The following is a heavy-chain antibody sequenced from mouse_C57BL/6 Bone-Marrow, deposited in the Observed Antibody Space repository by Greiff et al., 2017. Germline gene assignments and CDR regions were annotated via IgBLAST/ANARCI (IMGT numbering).Heavy chain of an antibody. CDR2: IDPSDSYT. D-gene: IGHD1-1*01. J-gene: IGHJ4*01. CDR3: ARRIPTVGSMDY. CDR1: GYTFTSYW. V-gene: IGHV1-50*01. Sequence: QVQLQQPGAELVKPGASVKLSCKASGYTFTSYWMQWVKQRPGQGLEWIGEIDPSDSYTNYNQKFKGKATLTVDTSSSTAYMQLSSLTSEDSAVYYCARRIPTVGSMDYWGQGTSVTVSS.